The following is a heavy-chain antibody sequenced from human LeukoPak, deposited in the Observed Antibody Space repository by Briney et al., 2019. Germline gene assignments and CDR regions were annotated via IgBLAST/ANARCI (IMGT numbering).Heavy chain of an antibody. CDR2: ITNSGGGK. J-gene: IGHJ4*02. V-gene: IGHV3-48*03. CDR3: ARECGGDCYSDPFDY. CDR1: GFAFSSYE. Sequence: PGGSLRLSCAASGFAFSSYEMNWVRQAPGKGLEWVSYITNSGGGKYYADSVKGRFTISRDNAKNSLYLQMNSLRADDTAVYYCARECGGDCYSDPFDYWGQGTLVTVSS. D-gene: IGHD2-21*02.